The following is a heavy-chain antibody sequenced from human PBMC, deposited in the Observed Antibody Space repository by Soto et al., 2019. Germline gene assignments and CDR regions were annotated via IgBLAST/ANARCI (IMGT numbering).Heavy chain of an antibody. D-gene: IGHD3-22*01. CDR1: GGSVSSGNYY. V-gene: IGHV4-61*01. J-gene: IGHJ4*02. Sequence: QVQLQESGPGLVKPSETLSLTCTVSGGSVSSGNYYWSWIRQPPGKGLEWIGYFYYTGSTNYNPSLEVRVTLYIDASTNQFSLRLSSVTAADTAVYYCARSMHYSDGSNYSPFDYWGQGTLVTVSS. CDR2: FYYTGST. CDR3: ARSMHYSDGSNYSPFDY.